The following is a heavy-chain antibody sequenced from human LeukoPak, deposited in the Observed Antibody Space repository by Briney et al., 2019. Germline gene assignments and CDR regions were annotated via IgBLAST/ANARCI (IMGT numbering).Heavy chain of an antibody. Sequence: GGSLRLSCAASGFTFSSYSMNWVRQAPGKGLEWVSSISSSSSYIYYADSVKGRSTISRDNAKNSLYLQMNSLRAEDTAVYYCARAGYCSGGSCYPDYWGQGTLVTVSS. CDR2: ISSSSSYI. J-gene: IGHJ4*02. V-gene: IGHV3-21*01. CDR3: ARAGYCSGGSCYPDY. CDR1: GFTFSSYS. D-gene: IGHD2-15*01.